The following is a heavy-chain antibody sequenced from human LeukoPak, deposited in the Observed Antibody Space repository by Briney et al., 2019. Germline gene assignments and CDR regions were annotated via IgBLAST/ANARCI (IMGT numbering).Heavy chain of an antibody. CDR2: ISTSGNT. J-gene: IGHJ4*02. CDR3: AKDHDSTGLYQDRDH. V-gene: IGHV3-23*01. Sequence: GGSLRLSCAASGFTFDRFAMNWVRQAPGEGLEWVSTISTSGNTHYADSVKGRFTISRDNSKNTLYLHMNSLRADDTATYYCAKDHDSTGLYQDRDHWGQGTPVTISS. CDR1: GFTFDRFA. D-gene: IGHD6-19*01.